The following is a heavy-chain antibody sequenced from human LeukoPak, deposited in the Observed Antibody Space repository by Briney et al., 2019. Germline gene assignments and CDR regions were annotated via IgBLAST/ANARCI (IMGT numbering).Heavy chain of an antibody. CDR2: IKQDGSEK. J-gene: IGHJ4*02. V-gene: IGHV3-7*01. Sequence: GGSLRLSCAASGFTFSSYWMSWVRQAPGKGLEWVANIKQDGSEKYYVDSVKGRFTISRDNAKNSLYLQMNSLRAEDTAVYYCARDRATRLNIAAAGSYYFDYWGQGTLVTVSS. CDR1: GFTFSSYW. D-gene: IGHD6-13*01. CDR3: ARDRATRLNIAAAGSYYFDY.